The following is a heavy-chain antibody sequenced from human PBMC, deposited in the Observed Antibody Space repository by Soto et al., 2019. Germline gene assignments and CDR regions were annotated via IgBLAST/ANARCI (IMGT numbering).Heavy chain of an antibody. Sequence: PGGSLRLSCAASGFTFSIYSMNWVRQAPGKGLEWVSHISSSSTGMYYADSVKGRFIISRDNAKNSLYLQMNNLRDEDTAVYYCTRAGRGAVVVGDLGYFYYGMDVWGQGTTVTVSS. CDR1: GFTFSIYS. D-gene: IGHD2-15*01. CDR3: TRAGRGAVVVGDLGYFYYGMDV. J-gene: IGHJ6*02. CDR2: ISSSSTGM. V-gene: IGHV3-48*02.